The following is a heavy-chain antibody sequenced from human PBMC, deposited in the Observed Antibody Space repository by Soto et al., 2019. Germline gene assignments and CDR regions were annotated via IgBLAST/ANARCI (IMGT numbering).Heavy chain of an antibody. Sequence: SVKVSCKASGFTFTSSAIQWVRQARGQSLEWIGWIVVGSGNTNYAQKFQERVTITRDMSTSTTYMELSSLRSEDTAVYYCAADQRSKNYYYYYYMDVWGKGTTVTVSS. CDR2: IVVGSGNT. J-gene: IGHJ6*03. V-gene: IGHV1-58*02. CDR3: AADQRSKNYYYYYYMDV. CDR1: GFTFTSSA.